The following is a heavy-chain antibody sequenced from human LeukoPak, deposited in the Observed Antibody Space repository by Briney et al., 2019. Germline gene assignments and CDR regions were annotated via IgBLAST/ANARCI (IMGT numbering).Heavy chain of an antibody. CDR2: ISAYNGNT. CDR1: GYTFTSYG. V-gene: IGHV1-18*01. CDR3: ARVRPMGYYDSSGYYDY. Sequence: ASVKVSCKASGYTFTSYGISWVRQAPGQGLEWMGWISAYNGNTNYAQKLQGRVTMTTDTSTSTAYMELRNLRSDDTAVYYCARVRPMGYYDSSGYYDYWGQGTLVTVSS. D-gene: IGHD3-22*01. J-gene: IGHJ4*02.